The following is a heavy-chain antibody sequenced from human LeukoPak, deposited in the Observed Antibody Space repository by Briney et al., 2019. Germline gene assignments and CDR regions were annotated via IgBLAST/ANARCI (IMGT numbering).Heavy chain of an antibody. D-gene: IGHD6-13*01. CDR3: ARALQQQLVLNWFDP. V-gene: IGHV1-69*01. J-gene: IGHJ5*02. Sequence: ASVRVSCKASGGTFSSYATSWVRQAPGQGLEWMGGIIPIFGTANYAQKFQGRVTITADESTSTAYMELSSLRSEDTAVYYCARALQQQLVLNWFDPWGQGTLVTVSS. CDR2: IIPIFGTA. CDR1: GGTFSSYA.